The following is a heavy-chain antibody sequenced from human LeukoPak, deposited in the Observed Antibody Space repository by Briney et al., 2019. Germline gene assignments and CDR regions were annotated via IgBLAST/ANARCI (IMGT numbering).Heavy chain of an antibody. Sequence: SGGSLRLSCAASGFTFSSYEMNWVRQAPGKGLEWVSYISSSGSTIYYADSVKGRFTIFRDNAKNSLYLQMNSLRAEDTAVYYCARSGTGYPYYWGQGTLVTVSS. CDR2: ISSSGSTI. J-gene: IGHJ4*02. V-gene: IGHV3-48*03. D-gene: IGHD3/OR15-3a*01. CDR3: ARSGTGYPYY. CDR1: GFTFSSYE.